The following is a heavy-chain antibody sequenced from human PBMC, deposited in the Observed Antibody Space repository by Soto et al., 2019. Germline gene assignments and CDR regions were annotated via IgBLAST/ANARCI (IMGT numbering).Heavy chain of an antibody. J-gene: IGHJ6*02. Sequence: QVQLQESGPGLVKPSETLSLTCTVSGGSISSYYWSWIRQPPGKGLEWIGYIYYSGSTNYNPSLKSRVTISVDTSKNQFSLKLSSVTAADTAVYYCAGFEIFGVVMVYPYYYGMDVWGQGTTVTVSS. CDR3: AGFEIFGVVMVYPYYYGMDV. CDR1: GGSISSYY. D-gene: IGHD3-3*01. CDR2: IYYSGST. V-gene: IGHV4-59*01.